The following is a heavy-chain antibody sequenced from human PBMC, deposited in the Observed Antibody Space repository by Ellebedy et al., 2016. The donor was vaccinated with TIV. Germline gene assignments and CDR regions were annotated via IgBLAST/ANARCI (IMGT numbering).Heavy chain of an antibody. Sequence: PGGSLRLSCAASGFTVSSKYMSWVRQAPGKGLEWVSVIFVDGNTHYADSVKGRFTISRDNSRNTVYLQMHSLRAEDTAMYYCVREDGYNGPYDYWGQGTLVTVSS. CDR1: GFTVSSKY. V-gene: IGHV3-66*01. D-gene: IGHD3-10*01. CDR2: IFVDGNT. CDR3: VREDGYNGPYDY. J-gene: IGHJ4*02.